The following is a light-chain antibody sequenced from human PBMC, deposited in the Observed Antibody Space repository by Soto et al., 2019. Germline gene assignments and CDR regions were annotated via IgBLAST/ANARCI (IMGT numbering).Light chain of an antibody. Sequence: EIVMTQSPATLSVSPGERATLSCRASQSISSNLAWYQQKPGQSPRLLIYGTSSRATGIPDRFSGSGSGTDFTLTISSLQPDDFATYYCQQYNSYPYTFGQGTKVDIK. J-gene: IGKJ2*01. CDR1: QSISSN. CDR2: GTS. V-gene: IGKV3D-15*01. CDR3: QQYNSYPYT.